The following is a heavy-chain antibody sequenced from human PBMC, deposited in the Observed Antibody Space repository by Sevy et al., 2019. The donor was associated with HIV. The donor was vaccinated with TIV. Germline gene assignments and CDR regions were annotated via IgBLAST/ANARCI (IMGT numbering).Heavy chain of an antibody. CDR2: ISGSGSNT. V-gene: IGHV3-23*01. J-gene: IGHJ4*02. CDR3: AKALGYCGSTSCLYACDY. D-gene: IGHD2-2*01. CDR1: GFNFSRYA. Sequence: GGSLRLSCAASGFNFSRYAMSWVRQAPGKGLEWVLTISGSGSNTYYADSVMGRFTISRDNSMNTLYLQMNRLRAEDTAGYFCAKALGYCGSTSCLYACDYWGQGTLVTVSS.